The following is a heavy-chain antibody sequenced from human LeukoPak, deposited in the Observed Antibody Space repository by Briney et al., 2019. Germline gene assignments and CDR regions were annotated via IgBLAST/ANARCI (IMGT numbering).Heavy chain of an antibody. J-gene: IGHJ4*02. CDR3: AILAGRGEGGVDY. CDR1: GSTFNSCW. CDR2: IKQDGSEK. D-gene: IGHD6-13*01. V-gene: IGHV3-7*01. Sequence: PGGSLRLSCAASGSTFNSCWMTWVRQAPGKGLEWVANIKQDGSEKYYVDSVKGRFTISRDNAKNSLYLQMNSLRAEDTAVYYCAILAGRGEGGVDYWGQGTLVTVSS.